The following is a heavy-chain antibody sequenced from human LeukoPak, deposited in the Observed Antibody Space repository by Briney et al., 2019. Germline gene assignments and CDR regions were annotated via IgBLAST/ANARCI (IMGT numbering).Heavy chain of an antibody. CDR1: GYTFTGYY. V-gene: IGHV1-2*02. Sequence: GASVKVSCKASGYTFTGYYMYWVRQAPGQGLEWMGWINPNSGGTNYAQKFQGRVTMTRDTSISTAYMELSRLRSDDTAVYYCTRPYYNFWRGCADNWFDPWGQGTLVTVSS. J-gene: IGHJ5*02. CDR3: TRPYYNFWRGCADNWFDP. D-gene: IGHD3-3*01. CDR2: INPNSGGT.